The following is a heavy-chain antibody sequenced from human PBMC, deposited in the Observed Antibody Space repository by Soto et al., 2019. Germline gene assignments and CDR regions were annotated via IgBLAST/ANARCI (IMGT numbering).Heavy chain of an antibody. CDR3: AKVKDCSSTSCYQAYYHYYGMDV. Sequence: QPGGSLRLSCAASGFTFSSYAMSWVRQAPGKGLEWVSAISGSGGSTYYADSVKGRFTISRDNSKNTLYLQMNSLRAEDTAVYYCAKVKDCSSTSCYQAYYHYYGMDVWGQGTTVTVSS. V-gene: IGHV3-23*01. CDR2: ISGSGGST. D-gene: IGHD2-2*01. CDR1: GFTFSSYA. J-gene: IGHJ6*02.